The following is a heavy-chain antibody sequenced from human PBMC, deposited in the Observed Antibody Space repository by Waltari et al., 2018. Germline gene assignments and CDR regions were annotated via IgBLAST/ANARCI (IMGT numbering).Heavy chain of an antibody. D-gene: IGHD3-3*02. CDR3: ARGRGAGLSIAQIDF. Sequence: EVLLVESGGGLVKTGGSLRLSCAASGFTFSDYRMDWVRQAPGKGLEWISAISGSTAYINYGDSLKGGFTGSRDNTKNSLFLQMNPVRAEDTAVYCCARGRGAGLSIAQIDFWGQGTLVTVSS. CDR2: ISGSTAYI. V-gene: IGHV3-21*01. J-gene: IGHJ4*02. CDR1: GFTFSDYR.